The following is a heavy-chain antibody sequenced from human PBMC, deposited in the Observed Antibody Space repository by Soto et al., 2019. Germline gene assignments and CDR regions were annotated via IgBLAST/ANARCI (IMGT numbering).Heavy chain of an antibody. CDR2: ISDTGTST. CDR3: AKGRIVGATCFDY. D-gene: IGHD1-26*01. Sequence: GGSLRLSCAASGITFSNYAMSWVRQAPGKGLEWVSTISDTGTSTYYADSVKGRFTISRDNSKNTLYLQMNSLRAEDTAVYYCAKGRIVGATCFDYWGQGTLVTVSS. CDR1: GITFSNYA. V-gene: IGHV3-23*01. J-gene: IGHJ4*02.